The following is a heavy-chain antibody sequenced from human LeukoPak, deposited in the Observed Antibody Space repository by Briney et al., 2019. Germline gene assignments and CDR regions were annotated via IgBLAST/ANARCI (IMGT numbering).Heavy chain of an antibody. CDR1: GFTFSDYY. D-gene: IGHD6-13*01. J-gene: IGHJ6*02. V-gene: IGHV3-11*01. CDR3: ARPKAAGDYYYYGMDV. Sequence: GGSLRLSCAASGFTFSDYYMSWIRQAPGKGLEWVSYISSSGSTIYYADSVKGRFTISRDNAKNSLYLQMNSLRAEDTAVYYCARPKAAGDYYYYGMDVWGQGTTVTVSS. CDR2: ISSSGSTI.